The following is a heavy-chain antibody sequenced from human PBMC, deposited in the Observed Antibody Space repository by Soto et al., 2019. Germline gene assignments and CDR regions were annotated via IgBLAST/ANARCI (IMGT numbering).Heavy chain of an antibody. CDR1: GFTFSSYG. V-gene: IGHV3-30*18. Sequence: GGSLRLSCAASGFTFSSYGMHWVRQAPGKGLEWVAVISYDGSNKYYADSVKGRFTISRDNSKNTLYLQMNSLRAEDTAVYCCAKDDYGDYFHAFDIWGQGTMVT. J-gene: IGHJ3*02. CDR3: AKDDYGDYFHAFDI. CDR2: ISYDGSNK. D-gene: IGHD4-17*01.